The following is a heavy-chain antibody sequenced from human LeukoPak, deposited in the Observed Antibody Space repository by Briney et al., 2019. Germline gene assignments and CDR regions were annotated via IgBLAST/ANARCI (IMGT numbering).Heavy chain of an antibody. Sequence: GGSLRLSCAASGFTFSSYWMSWVRQAPGKGLEWVANIDQEGGEQNYVDSVEGRFSISRDNAKTSVYLQMNSLKVEDTAFYYCARSKAGGYWGQGTLVTVSS. CDR2: IDQEGGEQ. CDR3: ARSKAGGY. V-gene: IGHV3-7*01. D-gene: IGHD3-10*01. J-gene: IGHJ4*02. CDR1: GFTFSSYW.